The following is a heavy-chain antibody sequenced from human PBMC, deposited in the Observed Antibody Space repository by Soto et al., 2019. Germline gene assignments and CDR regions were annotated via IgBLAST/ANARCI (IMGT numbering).Heavy chain of an antibody. CDR3: ASLGATASYFDY. CDR2: ISYDGSNK. CDR1: GFTFSSYG. D-gene: IGHD1-26*01. V-gene: IGHV3-30*03. Sequence: QVQLVDSGGGVVQPGRSLRLSCAASGFTFSSYGMHWVRQAPGKGLERVAVISYDGSNKYYADSVKGRFTISRDNSKNTLYLQMNSLRAEDTDVYYCASLGATASYFDYGGQGTLVTVSS. J-gene: IGHJ4*02.